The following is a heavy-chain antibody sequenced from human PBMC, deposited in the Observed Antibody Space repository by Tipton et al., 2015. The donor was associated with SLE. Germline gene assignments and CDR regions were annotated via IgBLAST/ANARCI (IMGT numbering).Heavy chain of an antibody. CDR3: ARDRMAGHHDAFDI. D-gene: IGHD5-24*01. Sequence: TLSLTCTVPGGSISSGGYYWSWIRQHPGKGLEWIGYIYYSGSTYYNPSLKSRVTISVDTSKNQFSLKLSSVTAADTAVYYCARDRMAGHHDAFDIWGQGTMVTVSS. CDR1: GGSISSGGYY. CDR2: IYYSGST. V-gene: IGHV4-31*03. J-gene: IGHJ3*02.